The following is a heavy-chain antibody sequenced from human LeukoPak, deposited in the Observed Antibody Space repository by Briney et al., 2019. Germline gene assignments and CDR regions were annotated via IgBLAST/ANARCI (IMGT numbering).Heavy chain of an antibody. V-gene: IGHV1-24*01. CDR1: GYTLTELS. J-gene: IGHJ4*02. Sequence: ASVKVSCTVSGYTLTELSMHWVRQAPGKRLEWMGGFDPEDGETIYAQKFQGRVTMTEDTSTDTAYMDLSSLRSEDTAVYYCAKGIAAAGRDYFDYWGQGTLVTVSS. CDR3: AKGIAAAGRDYFDY. D-gene: IGHD6-13*01. CDR2: FDPEDGET.